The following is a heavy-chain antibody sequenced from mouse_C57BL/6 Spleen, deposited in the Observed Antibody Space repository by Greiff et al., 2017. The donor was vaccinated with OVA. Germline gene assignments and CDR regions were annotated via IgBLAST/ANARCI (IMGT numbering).Heavy chain of an antibody. CDR2: ISYDGSN. CDR1: GYSITSGYY. Sequence: EVKLQESGPGLVKPSQSLSLTCSVTGYSITSGYYWNWIRQLPGNKLEWMGYISYDGSNNYNPSLKNRISITRDTSKNQFFLKLNSVTTEDTATYYCARGGLLLWYFDVWGTGTTVTVSS. V-gene: IGHV3-6*01. CDR3: ARGGLLLWYFDV. J-gene: IGHJ1*03. D-gene: IGHD1-1*01.